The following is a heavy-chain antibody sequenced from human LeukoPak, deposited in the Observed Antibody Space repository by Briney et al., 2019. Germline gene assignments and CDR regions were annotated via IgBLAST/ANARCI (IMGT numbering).Heavy chain of an antibody. D-gene: IGHD5-18*01. Sequence: PSETLSLTCTVSGGSISSGGYYWSWIRQHPGKGLEWIGYIYYSGSTYYNPSLKSRVTISVDTPKNQFSLKLSSMTAADTAVYYCARAGYSYGRVYLDYWGQGTLVTVSS. CDR2: IYYSGST. CDR1: GGSISSGGYY. V-gene: IGHV4-31*03. CDR3: ARAGYSYGRVYLDY. J-gene: IGHJ4*02.